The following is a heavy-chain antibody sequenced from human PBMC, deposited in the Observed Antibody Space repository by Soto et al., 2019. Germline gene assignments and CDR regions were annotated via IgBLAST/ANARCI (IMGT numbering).Heavy chain of an antibody. Sequence: LRLSCAASGFTFSSYAMHWVRQAPGKGLEWVAVISYDGSNKYYADSVKGRFTISRDNSKNTLYLQMNSLRAEDTAVYYCARDSSGYYSFDYWGQGTLVTVSS. CDR3: ARDSSGYYSFDY. CDR1: GFTFSSYA. J-gene: IGHJ4*02. D-gene: IGHD3-22*01. V-gene: IGHV3-30-3*01. CDR2: ISYDGSNK.